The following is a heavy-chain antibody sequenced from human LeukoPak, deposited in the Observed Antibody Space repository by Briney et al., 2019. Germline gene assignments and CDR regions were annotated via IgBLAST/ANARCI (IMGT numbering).Heavy chain of an antibody. V-gene: IGHV3-74*01. CDR3: TTEIPNDVLRYFDWLPHYYYYYGMDV. CDR1: GFTFSRHW. J-gene: IGHJ6*02. D-gene: IGHD3-9*01. Sequence: GGSLRLSCAASGFTFSRHWMYWVRQAPGKGLVWVSRIDSDGSDISYADSVKGRFTISRDNAKDTLYLQMNSLRSEDTAVYYCTTEIPNDVLRYFDWLPHYYYYYGMDVWGQGTTVTVSS. CDR2: IDSDGSDI.